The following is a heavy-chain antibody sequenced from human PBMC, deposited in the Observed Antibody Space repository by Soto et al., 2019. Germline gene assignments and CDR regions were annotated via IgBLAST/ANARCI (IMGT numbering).Heavy chain of an antibody. D-gene: IGHD1-20*01. CDR2: INHSGNT. CDR3: ASFRKKMVLAYYDYYGLDV. V-gene: IGHV4-34*01. J-gene: IGHJ6*02. CDR1: GGSFNGYY. Sequence: SETLSLTCAVYGGSFNGYYWSWIRQPPGKGLEWIGEINHSGNTNYNPSLKSRVTISVDMSKNQFSLKLSSVTAADTAVYYCASFRKKMVLAYYDYYGLDVWGQCPPVT.